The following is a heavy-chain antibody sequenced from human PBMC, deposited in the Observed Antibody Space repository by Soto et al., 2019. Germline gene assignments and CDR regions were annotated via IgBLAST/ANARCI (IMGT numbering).Heavy chain of an antibody. Sequence: QVQLVQSGAEVKKPGASVKFSCKASGYIFTNFYIHWVRQAPGQGLEWIGIINPNGGSTNYAQNLQGRVTMTRDTSTSTAYMDLSSLRSEDTAVYYCTRGLASGDYWGQGTLITVSS. CDR3: TRGLASGDY. CDR2: INPNGGST. CDR1: GYIFTNFY. D-gene: IGHD6-6*01. V-gene: IGHV1-46*03. J-gene: IGHJ4*02.